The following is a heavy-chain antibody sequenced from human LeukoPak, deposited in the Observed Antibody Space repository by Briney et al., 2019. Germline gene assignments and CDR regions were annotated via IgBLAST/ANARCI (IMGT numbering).Heavy chain of an antibody. CDR2: INPNSGGT. CDR1: GYTFTGYY. Sequence: ASVKVSCKASGYTFTGYYMHWVRQAPGQGLEWMGWINPNSGGTNYAQKFQGRVTMTGDTSISTAYMELSRLRSDDTAVYYCARVHYSSSWSLDYWGQGTLVTVSS. D-gene: IGHD6-13*01. J-gene: IGHJ4*02. V-gene: IGHV1-2*02. CDR3: ARVHYSSSWSLDY.